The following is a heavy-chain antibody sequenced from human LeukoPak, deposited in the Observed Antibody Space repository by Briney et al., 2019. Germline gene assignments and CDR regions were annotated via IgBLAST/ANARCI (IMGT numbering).Heavy chain of an antibody. D-gene: IGHD2-2*01. V-gene: IGHV5-51*01. J-gene: IGHJ5*02. CDR3: ARLVPIVVVPAADNWFDP. CDR2: IYPGDSDT. Sequence: GGSLRLSCKGSGYSFTSYWIGWVRQMPGKGLEWMGIIYPGDSDTRYSPSFQGQVTISADKSISTTYLQWSSLKASSTAMYYCARLVPIVVVPAADNWFDPWGQGTLVTVSS. CDR1: GYSFTSYW.